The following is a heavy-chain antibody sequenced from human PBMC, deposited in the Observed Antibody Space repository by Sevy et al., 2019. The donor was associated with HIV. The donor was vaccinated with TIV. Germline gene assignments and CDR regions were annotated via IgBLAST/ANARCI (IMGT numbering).Heavy chain of an antibody. CDR1: GNTFTVYF. D-gene: IGHD3-3*01. J-gene: IGHJ1*01. Sequence: ASVKVSCKASGNTFTVYFVYWVRQAPGQGLEWMGWINPNSGDTNYAQNFQGRVTMTSDASIGTAYMELSSLTSDDTAVYYCARGVTIFGVDYYFQHWGQGALVTVSS. CDR3: ARGVTIFGVDYYFQH. CDR2: INPNSGDT. V-gene: IGHV1-2*02.